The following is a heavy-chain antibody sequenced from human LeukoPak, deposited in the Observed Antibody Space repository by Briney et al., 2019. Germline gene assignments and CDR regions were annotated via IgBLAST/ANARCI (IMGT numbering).Heavy chain of an antibody. CDR1: GYTFTSYG. V-gene: IGHV1-18*01. CDR3: ARDGYGSGKGYFDY. Sequence: ASVKVSCKASGYTFTSYGISWVRQAPGQGLEWMGWISAYDGNTNSAQKFQGRVTMTTDTSTSTAYMELRSLRSDDTAVYYCARDGYGSGKGYFDYWGQGTLVTVSS. J-gene: IGHJ4*02. D-gene: IGHD3-10*01. CDR2: ISAYDGNT.